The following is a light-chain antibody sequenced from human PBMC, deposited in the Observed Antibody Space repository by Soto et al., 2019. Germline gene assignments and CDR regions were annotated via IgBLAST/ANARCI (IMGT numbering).Light chain of an antibody. Sequence: DIQMTQSPSTLSASVGDRVTMTCRASQSISSWLAWYQEKPRKAPKLLIYKASNLESGVPSRFSGSGSGTEFTLTISSLQPDDFATYYCQQYNSFPLTFGGGTTVEIK. V-gene: IGKV1-5*03. J-gene: IGKJ4*01. CDR2: KAS. CDR3: QQYNSFPLT. CDR1: QSISSW.